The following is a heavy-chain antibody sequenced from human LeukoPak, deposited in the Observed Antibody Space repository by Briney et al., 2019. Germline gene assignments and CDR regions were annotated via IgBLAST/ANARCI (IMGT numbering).Heavy chain of an antibody. V-gene: IGHV3-30-3*01. CDR1: GFSFSTFA. CDR3: SKGQWLVEQTFDY. Sequence: PGGSLRLSCAASGFSFSTFAMHWVRQAPGKGLEWVAVISSDGYNKYNADSVKGRFTISRDNSKNTLYLQMNSLRAEDTAVYYCSKGQWLVEQTFDYWGQGTLVTVSS. CDR2: ISSDGYNK. J-gene: IGHJ4*02. D-gene: IGHD6-19*01.